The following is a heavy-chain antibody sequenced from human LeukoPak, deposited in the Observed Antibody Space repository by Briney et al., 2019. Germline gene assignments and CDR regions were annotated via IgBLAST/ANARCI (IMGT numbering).Heavy chain of an antibody. D-gene: IGHD3-10*01. J-gene: IGHJ5*02. V-gene: IGHV4-31*03. CDR2: IYYSGST. CDR3: ARYYYGPGSYENWFDP. CDR1: GGSISSGGYY. Sequence: SETLSLTCTVSGGSISSGGYYWSWIRQHPGKGLEWIGYIYYSGSTYYNPSLKSRVTISVDTSKNQFSLKLSSVTAADTAVYYCARYYYGPGSYENWFDPWGQGTLVTVSS.